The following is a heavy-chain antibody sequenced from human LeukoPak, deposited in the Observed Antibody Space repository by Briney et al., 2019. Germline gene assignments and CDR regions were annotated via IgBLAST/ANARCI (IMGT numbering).Heavy chain of an antibody. D-gene: IGHD3-3*01. CDR3: ARVLLLEWLSSVGGDKGDAFDI. CDR1: GDSISNYY. Sequence: SETLSLTCTVSGDSISNYYWSWIRQPAGKGLEWIGYIYYSGSTNYTPSLKSRVTISVDTSKNQFSLKLSSVTAADTAVYYCARVLLLEWLSSVGGDKGDAFDIWGQGTMVTVSS. CDR2: IYYSGST. J-gene: IGHJ3*02. V-gene: IGHV4-59*01.